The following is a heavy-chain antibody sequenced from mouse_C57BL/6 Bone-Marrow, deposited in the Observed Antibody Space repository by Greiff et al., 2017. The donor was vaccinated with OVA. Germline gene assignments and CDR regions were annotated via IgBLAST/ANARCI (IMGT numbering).Heavy chain of an antibody. CDR1: GFTFSSYG. Sequence: EVKLQESGGDLVKPGGSLKLSCAASGFTFSSYGMSWVRQTPDKRLEWVATISSGGSYTYYPDSVKGRFTISRDNAKNTLYLQMSSLKSEDTAMYYCARRVSYYAMDYWGQGTSVTVSS. CDR2: ISSGGSYT. V-gene: IGHV5-6*02. CDR3: ARRVSYYAMDY. J-gene: IGHJ4*01.